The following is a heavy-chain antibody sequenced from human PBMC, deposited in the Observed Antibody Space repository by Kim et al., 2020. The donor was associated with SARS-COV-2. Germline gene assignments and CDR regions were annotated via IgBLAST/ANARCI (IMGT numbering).Heavy chain of an antibody. CDR3: ARVDKEGPIFGVVYFDY. D-gene: IGHD3-3*01. CDR1: GGSISSYY. V-gene: IGHV4-59*13. J-gene: IGHJ4*02. CDR2: IYYSGST. Sequence: ETLSLTCTVSGGSISSYYWSWIRQPPGKGLEWIGYIYYSGSTNYNPSLKSRVTISVDTSKNQFSLKLSSVTAADTAVYYCARVDKEGPIFGVVYFDYWGQGTLVTVSS.